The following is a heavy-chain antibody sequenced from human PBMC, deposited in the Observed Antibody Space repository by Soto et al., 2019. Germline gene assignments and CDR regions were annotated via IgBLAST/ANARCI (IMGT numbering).Heavy chain of an antibody. J-gene: IGHJ5*02. CDR2: IYYSGST. Sequence: PSETLSLTCTVSGGSISSGGYYWSWIRQHPGKGMEWIGYIYYSGSTYYNPSLKSRVTISVDTSKNQFSLKLSSVTAADTAVYFCARAPEGAAMIEWFDPWGQGTLVTVSS. CDR1: GGSISSGGYY. D-gene: IGHD2-2*01. V-gene: IGHV4-31*03. CDR3: ARAPEGAAMIEWFDP.